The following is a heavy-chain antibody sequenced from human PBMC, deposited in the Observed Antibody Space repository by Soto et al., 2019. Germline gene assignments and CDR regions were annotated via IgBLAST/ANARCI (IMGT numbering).Heavy chain of an antibody. CDR1: GGSISSYY. Sequence: SETLSLTCTVSGGSISSYYWSWIRQPPGKGLEWIGYIYYSGSTNYNPSLKSRVTISVDTSKNQFSLKLSSVTAADTAVYYCARVDYSSSSYYYYYMDVWGKGTTVTVSS. CDR2: IYYSGST. J-gene: IGHJ6*03. CDR3: ARVDYSSSSYYYYYMDV. D-gene: IGHD6-6*01. V-gene: IGHV4-59*01.